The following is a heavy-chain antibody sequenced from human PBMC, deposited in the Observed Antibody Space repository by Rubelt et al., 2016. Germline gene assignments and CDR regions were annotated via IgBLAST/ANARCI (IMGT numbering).Heavy chain of an antibody. V-gene: IGHV1-69*01. D-gene: IGHD2-8*01. J-gene: IGHJ4*02. CDR3: ARGPGLGVLMVYADYYFDY. Sequence: FQGRVTITADESTSTAYMELSSLRSEDTAVYYCARGPGLGVLMVYADYYFDYWGQGTLVTVSS.